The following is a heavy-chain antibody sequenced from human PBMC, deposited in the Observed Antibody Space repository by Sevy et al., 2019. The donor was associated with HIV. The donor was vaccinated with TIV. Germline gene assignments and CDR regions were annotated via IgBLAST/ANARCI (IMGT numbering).Heavy chain of an antibody. V-gene: IGHV3-30-3*01. Sequence: GGSLRLSCAASGFTFSSYAMHWVRQAPGKELEWVAVISYDGSNKYYADSVKGRFTISRDNSKNTLYLQMNSLRAEDTAVYYCARSLGPSVRGTVVTWEEAFDIWGQGTMVTVSS. CDR3: ARSLGPSVRGTVVTWEEAFDI. CDR1: GFTFSSYA. CDR2: ISYDGSNK. J-gene: IGHJ3*02. D-gene: IGHD1-26*01.